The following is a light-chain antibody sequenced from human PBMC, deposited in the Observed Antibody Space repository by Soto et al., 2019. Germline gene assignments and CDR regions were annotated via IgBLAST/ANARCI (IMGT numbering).Light chain of an antibody. J-gene: IGKJ5*01. CDR2: DAS. CDR3: QQRSDRLPIT. Sequence: EIVLTQSPATLSLSPRETGTHSCRASQSVGSHLAWYQQKPGQAPRLLIYDASKRPTGIPARFSGSGSGTDFTLTISSLEPEDFAVYYCQQRSDRLPITFGQGTRLEI. V-gene: IGKV3-11*01. CDR1: QSVGSH.